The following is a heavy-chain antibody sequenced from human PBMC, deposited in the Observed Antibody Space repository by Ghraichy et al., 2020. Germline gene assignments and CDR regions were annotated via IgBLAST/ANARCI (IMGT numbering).Heavy chain of an antibody. D-gene: IGHD6-13*01. V-gene: IGHV4-59*08. Sequence: SETLSLTCTVSGGSISGYYWSWIRQSPGKGLEWIGYIYYSGSTNYNPSLKSRVTISVDTSKNQFSLKLSSVTAADTAVYYCARHSPMAAAGTFDYWGQGTLVTVSS. CDR2: IYYSGST. CDR1: GGSISGYY. J-gene: IGHJ4*02. CDR3: ARHSPMAAAGTFDY.